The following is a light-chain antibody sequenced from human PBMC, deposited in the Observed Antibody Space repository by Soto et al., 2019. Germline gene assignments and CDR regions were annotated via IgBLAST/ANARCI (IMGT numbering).Light chain of an antibody. CDR3: ATWDGSLPGEV. CDR1: SSDVGGYNY. V-gene: IGLV2-8*01. Sequence: QSALTQPPSASGSPGQSVAISCTGTSSDVGGYNYVSWYQQHPGKAPKLMIYEVNKRPSGVPDRFSGSKSGNTASLTVSGLQAEDEADYYCATWDGSLPGEVFGGGTQLTVL. J-gene: IGLJ2*01. CDR2: EVN.